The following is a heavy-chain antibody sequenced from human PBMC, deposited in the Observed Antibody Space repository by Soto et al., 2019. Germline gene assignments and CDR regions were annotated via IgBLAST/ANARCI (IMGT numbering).Heavy chain of an antibody. CDR3: TTELYCSSTSCYSVRGGNWFDP. V-gene: IGHV3-15*07. Sequence: EVQLVESGGGLVKPGGSLRLSCAASGFTFSNAWMNWVRQAPGKGLEWVGRIKSKTDGGTTDYAAPVKGRFTISRDDSKNTLYLQMNSLKTEDTAVYYCTTELYCSSTSCYSVRGGNWFDPWGQGTLVTVSS. CDR2: IKSKTDGGTT. D-gene: IGHD2-2*01. J-gene: IGHJ5*02. CDR1: GFTFSNAW.